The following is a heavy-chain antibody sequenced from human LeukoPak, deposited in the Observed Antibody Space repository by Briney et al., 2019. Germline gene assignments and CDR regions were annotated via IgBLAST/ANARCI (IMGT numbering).Heavy chain of an antibody. D-gene: IGHD1-26*01. CDR1: GFTFDDCA. J-gene: IGHJ4*02. V-gene: IGHV3-9*01. CDR3: AKGTYSGNYYAVDY. CDR2: ISWNSGSI. Sequence: GRSLRLSCAASGFTFDDCAMHWVRQAPGKGLEWVSSISWNSGSIGYADSVKGRFTISRDNAKNSLYLQMNSLRAEDTALYYSAKGTYSGNYYAVDYWGQGTLVTVSS.